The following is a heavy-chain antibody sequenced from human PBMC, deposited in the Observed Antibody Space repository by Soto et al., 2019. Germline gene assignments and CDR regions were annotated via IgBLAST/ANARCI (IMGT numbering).Heavy chain of an antibody. V-gene: IGHV4-39*01. D-gene: IGHD2-21*02. CDR3: ARQRTSVVTQAYFDD. J-gene: IGHJ4*02. Sequence: SETLSLSFTVSGGSINSRSYYWGCIRQSPGKGLEWIWSIYYSGSTYYNTSLKSRVAMSVDTSKNQFSLKLRSVSAADKAVYYCARQRTSVVTQAYFDDWGQGSLVPVYS. CDR1: GGSINSRSYY. CDR2: IYYSGST.